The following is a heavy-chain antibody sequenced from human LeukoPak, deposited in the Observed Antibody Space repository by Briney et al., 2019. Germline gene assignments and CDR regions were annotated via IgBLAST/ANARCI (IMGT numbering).Heavy chain of an antibody. V-gene: IGHV3-23*01. J-gene: IGHJ4*02. CDR1: GFTFNRNA. D-gene: IGHD6-19*01. Sequence: GGSLRLSCAASGFTFNRNAISWVRQAPGKGLEWVSTIGGSGDKTFYADSVKGRLTISRDNSRNMLHLQMSSLTGEDTALYYCVRRGDASSGWGDHDYWGQGALVTVSS. CDR2: IGGSGDKT. CDR3: VRRGDASSGWGDHDY.